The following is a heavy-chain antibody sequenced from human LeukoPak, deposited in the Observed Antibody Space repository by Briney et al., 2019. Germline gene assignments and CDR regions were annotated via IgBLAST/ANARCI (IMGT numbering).Heavy chain of an antibody. CDR2: ISSSGSTI. CDR3: ARNTVEMATIHFDY. CDR1: GFTFSSYE. J-gene: IGHJ4*02. V-gene: IGHV3-48*03. Sequence: GGSLRLSCAASGFTFSSYEMNWVRQAPGKGLEWVSYISSSGSTIYYADSVKGRFAISRDNAKNSLYLQMNSLRAEDTAVYYCARNTVEMATIHFDYWGQGTLVTVSS. D-gene: IGHD5-24*01.